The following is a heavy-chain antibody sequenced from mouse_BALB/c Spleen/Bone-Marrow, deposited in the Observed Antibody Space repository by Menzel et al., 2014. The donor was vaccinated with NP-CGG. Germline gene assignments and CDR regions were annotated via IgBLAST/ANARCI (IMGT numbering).Heavy chain of an antibody. D-gene: IGHD2-10*01. J-gene: IGHJ4*01. CDR3: TRRSLLSDYYSMDY. CDR2: INPSNGGT. Sequence: VQLQQSGAELVKPGASVKLSCKASGYTFTSYYLYWVKQRPGQGLEWIGEINPSNGGTNFNERFKSKASLTVDKSSSTAYMQLNSLTSEDSAVYCCTRRSLLSDYYSMDYWGQGTSVTVSS. CDR1: GYTFTSYY. V-gene: IGHV1S81*02.